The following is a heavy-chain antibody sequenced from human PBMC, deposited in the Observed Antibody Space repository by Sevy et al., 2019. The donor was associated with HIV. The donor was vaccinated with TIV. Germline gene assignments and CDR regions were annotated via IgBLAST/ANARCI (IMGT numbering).Heavy chain of an antibody. J-gene: IGHJ4*02. V-gene: IGHV1-8*01. CDR1: GYTFTSYD. Sequence: ASVKVSCKASGYTFTSYDINWVRQATGQGLEWMGWMNSNSGNTGYAQKFQARVTMTRNTSITKAYMELSSLGSEDTAVYYCARGTRLRCMSYWGQGTLVTVSS. CDR3: ARGTRLRCMSY. D-gene: IGHD3-3*01. CDR2: MNSNSGNT.